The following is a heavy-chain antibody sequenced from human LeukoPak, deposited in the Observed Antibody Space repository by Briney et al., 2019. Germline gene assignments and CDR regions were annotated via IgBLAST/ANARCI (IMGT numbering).Heavy chain of an antibody. CDR2: FDPEDGET. D-gene: IGHD6-13*01. CDR1: GYTLTELS. J-gene: IGHJ6*03. V-gene: IGHV1-24*01. CDR3: ATIGMAAAGIRHYYYYYMDV. Sequence: ASVKVSCKVSGYTLTELSMHWVRQAPGKGLEWMGGFDPEDGETIYAQKFQGRVTMTEDTSTDTAYMELSSLRSEDTAVYYCATIGMAAAGIRHYYYYYMDVWGKGTTVTISS.